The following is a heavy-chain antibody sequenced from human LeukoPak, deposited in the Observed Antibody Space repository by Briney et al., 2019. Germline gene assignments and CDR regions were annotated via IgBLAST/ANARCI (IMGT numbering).Heavy chain of an antibody. CDR2: INPNGGGT. CDR1: GYTFIGYY. J-gene: IGHJ5*02. V-gene: IGHV1-2*02. CDR3: GAEATQASWFDP. Sequence: ASVNVSCKASGYTFIGYYMHWVRQAPGQRLDWVGCINPNGGGTKYGQTFQGRVSMTRDTSISTAYMELSSLTTDDTAVYYCGAEATQASWFDPWGQGTLITVSS.